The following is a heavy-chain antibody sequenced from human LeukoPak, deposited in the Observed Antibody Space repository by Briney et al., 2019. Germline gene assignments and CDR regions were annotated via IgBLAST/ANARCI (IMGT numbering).Heavy chain of an antibody. J-gene: IGHJ4*02. CDR3: ARVPVWFRESFFDY. V-gene: IGHV4-59*01. Sequence: SETLSLTCTVSGGSISSYYWSWIRQPPGKGLEWIGYIYYSGSTNYNPSLKSRVTISVDTSKNQFSLKLSSVTAADTAVYYCARVPVWFRESFFDYWGQGTLVTVSS. CDR2: IYYSGST. D-gene: IGHD3-10*01. CDR1: GGSISSYY.